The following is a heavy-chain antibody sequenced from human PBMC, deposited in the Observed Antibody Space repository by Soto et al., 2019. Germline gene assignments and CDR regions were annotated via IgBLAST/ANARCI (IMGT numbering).Heavy chain of an antibody. CDR1: GYTFTTYW. Sequence: GESLKISCKGSGYTFTTYWIGSVRQMPGKGLEWMGIIYPGDSDTRYSPSFQGQVTISADKSISTAYLQWSSLKAPDTAMYYCARFRVTLNYYYGMDVWGQGTTVTVSS. CDR2: IYPGDSDT. D-gene: IGHD4-4*01. V-gene: IGHV5-51*01. CDR3: ARFRVTLNYYYGMDV. J-gene: IGHJ6*02.